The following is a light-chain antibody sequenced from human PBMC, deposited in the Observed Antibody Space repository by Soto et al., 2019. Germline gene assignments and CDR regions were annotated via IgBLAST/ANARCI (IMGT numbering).Light chain of an antibody. J-gene: IGKJ4*01. V-gene: IGKV1-5*03. CDR2: KAS. Sequence: DIQMTQSPSTLPASVGDRVTITCRASQSINSWLAWYQQKPGKAPKLLIYKASTLESGVPLRFTGSESGTEFTLTISNLQPDDFATYYCQQYNAYPLTFGGGTKVDLK. CDR1: QSINSW. CDR3: QQYNAYPLT.